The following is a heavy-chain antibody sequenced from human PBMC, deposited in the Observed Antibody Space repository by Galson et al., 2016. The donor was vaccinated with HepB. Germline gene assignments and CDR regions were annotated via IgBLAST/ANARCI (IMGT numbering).Heavy chain of an antibody. Sequence: QSGAEVTKPGESLKISCKGSGSSFTHYWIGWVRQMPGKGLEWMGVIYPGGSDTTYSPSFQGQVTISADKSIITAYLQWSSLKASETAIYYCARQASSTWFENGFDPWGQVTLVTVAS. CDR3: ARQASSTWFENGFDP. J-gene: IGHJ5*02. CDR2: IYPGGSDT. D-gene: IGHD6-13*01. CDR1: GSSFTHYW. V-gene: IGHV5-51*01.